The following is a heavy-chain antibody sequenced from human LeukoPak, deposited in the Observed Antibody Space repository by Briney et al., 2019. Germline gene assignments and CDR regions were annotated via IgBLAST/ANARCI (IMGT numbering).Heavy chain of an antibody. V-gene: IGHV4-34*01. Sequence: PSDTLSLTRALYGVSLSGYYWSWIRQPPRKGLGWIGEINHSGSTNYNPSLQRRVTISVDTSKSQFSLKLSSVTAADTPVYYCARDRAARESGWTRMGYWGQRALVTASS. CDR1: GVSLSGYY. CDR3: ARDRAARESGWTRMGY. D-gene: IGHD6-6*01. CDR2: INHSGST. J-gene: IGHJ4*03.